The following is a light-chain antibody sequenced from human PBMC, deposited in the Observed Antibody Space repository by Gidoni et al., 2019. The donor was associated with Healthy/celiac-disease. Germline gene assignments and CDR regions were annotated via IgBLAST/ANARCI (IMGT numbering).Light chain of an antibody. J-gene: IGKJ1*01. Sequence: DIVMTQSPDSLAVSLGERATIHCKSSQSVLYSSNNKNYLAWYQQKPGQPPKLLIYWASTRESGVPDRFIGSGSVTDFTLTIISLQAEDVAVYYCQQYYSTPRTFGQGTKVEIK. CDR3: QQYYSTPRT. CDR2: WAS. V-gene: IGKV4-1*01. CDR1: QSVLYSSNNKNY.